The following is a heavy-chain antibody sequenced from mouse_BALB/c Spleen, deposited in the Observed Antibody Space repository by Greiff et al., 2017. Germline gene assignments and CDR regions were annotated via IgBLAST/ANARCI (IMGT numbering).Heavy chain of an antibody. V-gene: IGHV5-4*02. D-gene: IGHD3-1*01. CDR3: ARDRGRYAMDY. CDR2: ISDGGSYT. Sequence: EVMLVESGGGLVKPGGSLKLSCAASGFTFSDYYMYWVRQTPEKRLEWVATISDGGSYTYYPDSVKGRFTISRDNAKNNLYLQMSSLKSEDTAMYYCARDRGRYAMDYWGQGTSVTVSS. J-gene: IGHJ4*01. CDR1: GFTFSDYY.